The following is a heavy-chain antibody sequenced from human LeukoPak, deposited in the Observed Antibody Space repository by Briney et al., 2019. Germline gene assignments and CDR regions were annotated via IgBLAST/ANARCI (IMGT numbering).Heavy chain of an antibody. CDR3: ARDHGSLPMDV. CDR1: GGSIGSGGYY. V-gene: IGHV4-31*03. J-gene: IGHJ6*02. CDR2: IFYSGST. Sequence: SETLSLTCTVSGGSIGSGGYYWSWIRQHPGKGLEWIGYIFYSGSTYYNPSLKSRVTISVDTSKNQFSLKLSSVTAADTAVYYCARDHGSLPMDVWGQGTTVTVSS.